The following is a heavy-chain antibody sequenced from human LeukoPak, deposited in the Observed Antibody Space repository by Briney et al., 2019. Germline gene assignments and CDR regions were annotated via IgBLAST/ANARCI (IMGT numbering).Heavy chain of an antibody. CDR2: IYYSGST. CDR3: ARHQENYGDYYYYMDV. V-gene: IGHV4-39*01. CDR1: GGSISNSYY. Sequence: SETLSLTCTVSGGSISNSYYWGWIRQSPGKGLEWIGSIYYSGSTYYNPSLKSRVIVSVDTSKNQFSLKLSSVTAADTAVYYCARHQENYGDYYYYMDVWGKGSTVTVSS. J-gene: IGHJ6*03. D-gene: IGHD4-17*01.